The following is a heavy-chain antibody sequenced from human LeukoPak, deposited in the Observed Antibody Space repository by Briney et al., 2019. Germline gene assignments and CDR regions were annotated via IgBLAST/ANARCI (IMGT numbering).Heavy chain of an antibody. CDR3: TRDGSGSRIPFDY. CDR1: GFAFGSHW. D-gene: IGHD1-26*01. J-gene: IGHJ4*02. V-gene: IGHV3-74*01. Sequence: PGGSLRLSCAASGFAFGSHWMHWVRQAPGKGLVWVARIESDASNTRYADSVKGRFTISRDNANKTLYLKVNSLRAEDTAVYYGTRDGSGSRIPFDYWGQGTLVTVSS. CDR2: IESDASNT.